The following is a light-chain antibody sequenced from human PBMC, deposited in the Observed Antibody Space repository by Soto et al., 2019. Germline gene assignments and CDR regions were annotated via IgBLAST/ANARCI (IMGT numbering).Light chain of an antibody. CDR3: NSYAGSNVV. J-gene: IGLJ2*01. CDR1: SSDIGAYKY. CDR2: EAS. V-gene: IGLV2-8*01. Sequence: QSALTQPPSASGSPGQSVTISCTGTSSDIGAYKYVSWYQQHPGKAPKLIIYEASERPSGVPERFSGSKSGNTASLTVSGLQAEDEADYYCNSYAGSNVVFGGGTKLTVL.